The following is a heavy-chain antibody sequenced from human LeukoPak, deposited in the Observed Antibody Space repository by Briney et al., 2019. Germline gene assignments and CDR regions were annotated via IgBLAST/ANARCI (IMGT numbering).Heavy chain of an antibody. J-gene: IGHJ6*02. V-gene: IGHV4-34*01. CDR3: ARCRYCSSTSCYNSSYYYYYYGMDV. D-gene: IGHD2-2*02. CDR1: GGSFSGYY. Sequence: SETLSLTCAVYGGSFSGYYWSWIRQPPGKGLEWIGEINHSGSTNYNPSLKSRVTISVDTSKNQFSLKLSSVTAADTAVYYCARCRYCSSTSCYNSSYYYYYYGMDVWGQGTTVTVSS. CDR2: INHSGST.